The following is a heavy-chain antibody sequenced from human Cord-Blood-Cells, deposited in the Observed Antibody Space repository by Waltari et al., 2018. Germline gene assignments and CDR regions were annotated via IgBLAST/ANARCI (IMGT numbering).Heavy chain of an antibody. V-gene: IGHV5-51*01. CDR1: GYGFTSYW. Sequence: EVQLVQSGAEVKKPGESLKISWKGSGYGFTSYWIGWVRQMPGKGLEWMGIIYPGDSDTRYSPSFQGQVTISADKSISTAYLQWSSLKASDTAMYYCATPGIAAAGWLGAFDIWGQGTMVTVSS. CDR2: IYPGDSDT. CDR3: ATPGIAAAGWLGAFDI. J-gene: IGHJ3*02. D-gene: IGHD6-13*01.